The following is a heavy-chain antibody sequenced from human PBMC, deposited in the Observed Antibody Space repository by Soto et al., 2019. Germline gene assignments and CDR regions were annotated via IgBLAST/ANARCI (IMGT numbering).Heavy chain of an antibody. CDR2: IYYSGST. J-gene: IGHJ6*03. V-gene: IGHV4-59*01. D-gene: IGHD2-2*01. CDR3: ARMVLGYCSSTSCHEYYYYYMDV. CDR1: GGSISSYY. Sequence: SETLSLTCTVSGGSISSYYWSWIRQPPGKGLEWIGYIYYSGSTNYNPSLKSRVTISVDTSKNQFSLKLSSVTAADTAVYYCARMVLGYCSSTSCHEYYYYYMDVWGKGNTVTLSS.